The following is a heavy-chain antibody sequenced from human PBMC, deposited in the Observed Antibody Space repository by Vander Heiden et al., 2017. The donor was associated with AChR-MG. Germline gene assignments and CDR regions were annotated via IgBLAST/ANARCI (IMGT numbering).Heavy chain of an antibody. Sequence: EVQLVETGGGLIQPGGSLRLSCAASGFTVRSNYRSWVRQAPGKGLEWVSVSYSGGSTYYADSVKGRFTISRDNSKNTLYLQMNSLRAEDTAVYYCARTAHCGGDCSGYGMDVWGQGTTVTVSS. D-gene: IGHD2-21*02. V-gene: IGHV3-53*02. J-gene: IGHJ6*02. CDR1: GFTVRSNY. CDR2: SYSGGST. CDR3: ARTAHCGGDCSGYGMDV.